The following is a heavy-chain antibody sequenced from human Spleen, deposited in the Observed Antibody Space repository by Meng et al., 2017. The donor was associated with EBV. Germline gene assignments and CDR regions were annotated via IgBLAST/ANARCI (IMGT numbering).Heavy chain of an antibody. CDR3: ARQGRSDYYDSSGSDY. D-gene: IGHD3-22*01. J-gene: IGHJ4*02. Sequence: QVQLVQSWCELKKPGAAVKVSCKASGYTFTNYDMNWVRQAPGQGLEWMGWTNTNTGNPTYAQGFTGRFVFSLDTSVSTAYLQISSLKAEDTAVYYCARQGRSDYYDSSGSDYWGQGTLVTVSS. CDR2: TNTNTGNP. CDR1: GYTFTNYD. V-gene: IGHV7-4-1*02.